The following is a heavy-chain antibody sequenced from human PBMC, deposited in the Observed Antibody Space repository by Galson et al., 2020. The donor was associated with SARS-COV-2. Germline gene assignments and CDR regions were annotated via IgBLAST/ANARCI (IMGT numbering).Heavy chain of an antibody. CDR2: ISGSGDST. Sequence: GGSLSLSCAASGFTFSSYAMSWVRQAPGKGLEWVSAISGSGDSTYYADSVKGRFTISRDNSKNTLYLQMISLRAEDTAVYYCVLGIIQAESWGQGTLVTVSS. J-gene: IGHJ5*02. V-gene: IGHV3-23*01. D-gene: IGHD3-16*01. CDR1: GFTFSSYA. CDR3: VLGIIQAES.